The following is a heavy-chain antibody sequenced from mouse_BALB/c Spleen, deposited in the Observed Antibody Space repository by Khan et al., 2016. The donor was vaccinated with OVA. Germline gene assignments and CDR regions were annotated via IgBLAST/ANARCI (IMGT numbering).Heavy chain of an antibody. V-gene: IGHV1-77*01. D-gene: IGHD1-2*01. Sequence: VQLQESGAELARPGASVKLSCKASGYTFTDYYINWVKQRTGPGLEWIGEISPGSGNTYYNERFKGKATLTADKSSSTAYMQLSSLTSEASAVYFCARRNYFGYTFAYGGQGTLVTVSA. J-gene: IGHJ3*01. CDR2: ISPGSGNT. CDR1: GYTFTDYY. CDR3: ARRNYFGYTFAY.